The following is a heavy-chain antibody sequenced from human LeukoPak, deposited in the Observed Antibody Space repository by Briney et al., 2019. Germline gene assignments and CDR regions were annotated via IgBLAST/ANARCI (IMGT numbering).Heavy chain of an antibody. Sequence: SETLSLTCTVSGGSISSGGYYWSWIRQHPGKGLEWIGYIYYSGSTYYNPSLKSRVTISVDTSKNQFSLKLSSVTAADTAVYYCARDGYGGPFDYWGQGTLVTVSS. V-gene: IGHV4-31*03. CDR2: IYYSGST. CDR1: GGSISSGGYY. CDR3: ARDGYGGPFDY. D-gene: IGHD4-23*01. J-gene: IGHJ4*02.